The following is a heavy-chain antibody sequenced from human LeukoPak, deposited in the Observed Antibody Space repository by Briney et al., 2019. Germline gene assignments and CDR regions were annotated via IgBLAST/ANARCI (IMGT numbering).Heavy chain of an antibody. D-gene: IGHD6-19*01. CDR2: IWYDGSNK. V-gene: IGHV3-33*01. J-gene: IGHJ4*02. CDR1: GFTFSSYG. CDR3: ARDPTGMGYGSGYHY. Sequence: GGSLRLSCAASGFTFSSYGMHWVRQAPGKGLEWVAVIWYDGSNKHYADSVKGRFTISRDNSKNTLYLQMNSLRAEDTAVYYCARDPTGMGYGSGYHYWGQGTLVTVSS.